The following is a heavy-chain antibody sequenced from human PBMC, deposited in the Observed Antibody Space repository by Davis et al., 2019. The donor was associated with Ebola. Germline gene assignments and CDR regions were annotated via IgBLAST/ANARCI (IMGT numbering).Heavy chain of an antibody. CDR1: GLTFSSYN. Sequence: GESLKISCAGSGLTFSSYNMNWIRQAPGKGLGWVSSISATARYTYYADSVEGRFTISRDNARDSVYLQMNSLRVEDTAIYFCAGDIRRGENYGWFDPWGHGTLVTVSS. V-gene: IGHV3-21*06. CDR2: ISATARYT. CDR3: AGDIRRGENYGWFDP. D-gene: IGHD4/OR15-4a*01. J-gene: IGHJ5*02.